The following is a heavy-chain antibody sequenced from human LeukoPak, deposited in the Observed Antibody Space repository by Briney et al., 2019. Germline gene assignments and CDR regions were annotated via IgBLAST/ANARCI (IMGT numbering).Heavy chain of an antibody. V-gene: IGHV3-30*04. CDR3: ARAPMTTELDY. Sequence: PGGSLRLSCAASGFTFSSYAMHWVRQAPGKGLEWVAVISYDGSNKYYADSVRGRFTISRDNSKNTLYLQMNSLRAEDTAVYYCARAPMTTELDYWGQGTLVTVSS. J-gene: IGHJ4*02. D-gene: IGHD4-11*01. CDR2: ISYDGSNK. CDR1: GFTFSSYA.